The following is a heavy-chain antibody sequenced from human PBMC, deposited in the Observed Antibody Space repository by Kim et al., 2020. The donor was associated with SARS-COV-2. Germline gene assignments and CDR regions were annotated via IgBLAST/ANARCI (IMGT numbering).Heavy chain of an antibody. CDR2: ISGSGGST. Sequence: GGSLRLSCAASGFTFSSYAMSWVRQAPGKGLEWVSAISGSGGSTFYADSVKGRFTISRDNSKNTVSLQMVTLRVEDTAVYYCAKLSRSTYYYGPADWFDPWGQGTLVTVSS. CDR3: AKLSRSTYYYGPADWFDP. CDR1: GFTFSSYA. D-gene: IGHD3-10*01. J-gene: IGHJ5*02. V-gene: IGHV3-23*01.